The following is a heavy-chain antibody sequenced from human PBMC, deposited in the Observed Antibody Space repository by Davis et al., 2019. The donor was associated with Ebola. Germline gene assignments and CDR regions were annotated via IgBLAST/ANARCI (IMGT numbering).Heavy chain of an antibody. CDR2: ISYDGSNK. J-gene: IGHJ6*02. V-gene: IGHV3-30*03. D-gene: IGHD1-14*01. CDR3: ARRSGTLGGMDV. Sequence: GGSLRLSCAASGFTFSSYGIHWVRQAPGKGLEWVAVISYDGSNKYYADSVKGRFTISRDNSKNTLYLQMNSLRAEDTAVYYCARRSGTLGGMDVWGQGTTVTVSS. CDR1: GFTFSSYG.